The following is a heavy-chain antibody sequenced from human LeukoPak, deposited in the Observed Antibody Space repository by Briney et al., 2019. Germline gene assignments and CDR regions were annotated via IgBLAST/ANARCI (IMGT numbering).Heavy chain of an antibody. D-gene: IGHD3-22*01. CDR3: ARDYYDTSNYRYDVFDI. CDR1: GYTFSTYG. V-gene: IGHV1-18*01. CDR2: ISGFDGRT. J-gene: IGHJ3*02. Sequence: GASVKVSSRASGYTFSTYGITWVRQAPGQGLEWMGWISGFDGRTNYAQTLQDRVTMTTDTSTSTAYMELRSLRSDDTAVYYCARDYYDTSNYRYDVFDIWGQGTVLTVSS.